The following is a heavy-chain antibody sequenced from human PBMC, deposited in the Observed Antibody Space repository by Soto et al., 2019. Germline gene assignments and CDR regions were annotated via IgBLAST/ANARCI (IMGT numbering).Heavy chain of an antibody. CDR1: GFTFSSYA. V-gene: IGHV3-23*01. Sequence: GGSLRLSCAASGFTFSSYAMSWVRQAPGKGLEWVSAISGSGGSTYYADSVKGRFTISRDNSKNTLYLQMNSLRAEDTAVYYCAKDKAAVGSYYYYGMDVWGQGTTVTVSS. D-gene: IGHD6-25*01. CDR3: AKDKAAVGSYYYYGMDV. J-gene: IGHJ6*02. CDR2: ISGSGGST.